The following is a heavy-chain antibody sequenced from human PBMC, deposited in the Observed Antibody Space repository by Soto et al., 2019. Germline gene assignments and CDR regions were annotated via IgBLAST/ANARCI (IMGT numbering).Heavy chain of an antibody. CDR3: ARVSRLMVYAIRAYYYYGMDV. Sequence: GVSLRLSCAASGFTFSSYSMNWVRQAPGKGLEWVSYISSSSSTIYYADSVKGRFTIYRDNAKNSLYLQMNSLRDEDTAVYYCARVSRLMVYAIRAYYYYGMDVWGKGTTVTDSS. CDR1: GFTFSSYS. CDR2: ISSSSSTI. D-gene: IGHD2-8*01. J-gene: IGHJ6*04. V-gene: IGHV3-48*02.